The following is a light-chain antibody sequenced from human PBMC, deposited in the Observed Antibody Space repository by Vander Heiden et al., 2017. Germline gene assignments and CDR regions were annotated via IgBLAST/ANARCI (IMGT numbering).Light chain of an antibody. V-gene: IGKV1-5*01. CDR2: DAC. J-gene: IGKJ1*01. Sequence: DIQMTQSPSTLSASVGDRVTITCRASQSISSWLAWYQQKPGKAPKLLIYDACSLESGVPSRFSDSGSGTEFTLTISSLQPDDFATYYCQQYNRYSGTFGQGTKVEIK. CDR3: QQYNRYSGT. CDR1: QSISSW.